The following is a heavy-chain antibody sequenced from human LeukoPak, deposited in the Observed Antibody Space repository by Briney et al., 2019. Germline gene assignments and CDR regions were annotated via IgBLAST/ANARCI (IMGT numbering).Heavy chain of an antibody. Sequence: SQTLSLTCAISGDSVSSNSAAWSWIRQSPSRGLEWLGRTYYRSKWFNDYAVSVESRITINPDTSKNQFSLQLNSVTPEDTAVYYCARWDAEYSSGPYYFDYWGQGTLVTVSS. V-gene: IGHV6-1*01. CDR2: TYYRSKWFN. CDR1: GDSVSSNSAA. J-gene: IGHJ4*02. D-gene: IGHD6-19*01. CDR3: ARWDAEYSSGPYYFDY.